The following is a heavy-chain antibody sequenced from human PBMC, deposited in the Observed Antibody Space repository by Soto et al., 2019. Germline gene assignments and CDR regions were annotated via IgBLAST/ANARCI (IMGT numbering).Heavy chain of an antibody. CDR2: IIANGGT. Sequence: GGSLTLSCAASGFTLNQYAISWVRQAPKKKQEWVSIIIANGGTFYADSVKGRFTISRDNSKNTLYLQMNSLRAEDTAVYYCVRGGGYSGYDPYYYYGMDVWGQGTTVTVSS. D-gene: IGHD5-12*01. V-gene: IGHV3-23*01. CDR1: GFTLNQYA. CDR3: VRGGGYSGYDPYYYYGMDV. J-gene: IGHJ6*02.